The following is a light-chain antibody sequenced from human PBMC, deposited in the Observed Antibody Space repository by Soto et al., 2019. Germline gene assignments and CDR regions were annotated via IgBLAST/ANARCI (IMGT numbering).Light chain of an antibody. CDR2: DDN. V-gene: IGLV1-51*01. J-gene: IGLJ1*01. CDR1: SSNIGGNS. Sequence: QSVLTQPPSVSAAPGQKVTISCSGSSSNIGGNSVSWYQQLPGTAPKLLIYDDNKRPSGIPDRFSGSKSGTSATLGITGFKTGDEADYYCQSSDSRMTAYVFGSGTKVTVL. CDR3: QSSDSRMTAYV.